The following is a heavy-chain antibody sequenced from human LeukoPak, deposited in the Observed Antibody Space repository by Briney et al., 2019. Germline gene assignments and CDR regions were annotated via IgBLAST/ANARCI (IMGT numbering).Heavy chain of an antibody. CDR3: AKNTGGLPTG. J-gene: IGHJ4*02. D-gene: IGHD2-8*02. V-gene: IGHV3-23*01. Sequence: GGSLRLSCAASGFTFSSYGMSWVRQAPGEGLEWVSAISDSGGSTYYTDSVKGRFTISRDNSKNTLYLEMNSLRAEDTAIYYCAKNTGGLPTGWGQGTLVTVSS. CDR2: ISDSGGST. CDR1: GFTFSSYG.